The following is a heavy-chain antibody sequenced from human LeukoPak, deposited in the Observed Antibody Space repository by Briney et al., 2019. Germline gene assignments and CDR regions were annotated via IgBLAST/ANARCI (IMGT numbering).Heavy chain of an antibody. J-gene: IGHJ5*02. Sequence: GGSLRLSCAASGFTFSSYAMSWVRQPPGKGLEWVAAISNGKTYYADPVRGRFAISRDDSTNTVCLHMNSLRDEDTALYHCVREAGYCAPVCVKTNWFDPWGQGTLVTVSS. CDR2: ISNGKT. CDR3: VREAGYCAPVCVKTNWFDP. V-gene: IGHV3-23*01. CDR1: GFTFSSYA. D-gene: IGHD2-15*01.